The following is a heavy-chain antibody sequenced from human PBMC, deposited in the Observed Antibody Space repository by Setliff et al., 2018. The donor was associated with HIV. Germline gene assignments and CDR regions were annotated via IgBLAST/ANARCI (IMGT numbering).Heavy chain of an antibody. CDR2: IYHSGST. CDR1: GGSISSNKW. CDR3: AGGEGGFLDFDLVFTTFDF. V-gene: IGHV4-4*02. Sequence: PSETLSLTCAVSGGSISSNKWWSWVRQPPGKGLEWIGEIYHSGSTTYNPSLKSRVTISVDKSKNQFSLHLTSVTAADPAVYYCAGGEGGFLDFDLVFTTFDFWGQGTPVTVSS. D-gene: IGHD3-9*01. J-gene: IGHJ4*02.